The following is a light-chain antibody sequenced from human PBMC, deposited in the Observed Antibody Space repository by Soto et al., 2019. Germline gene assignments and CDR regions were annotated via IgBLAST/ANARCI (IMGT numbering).Light chain of an antibody. Sequence: DIKMTQSPSTLSASVGDRVTITCRASQSISSLLAWYQQKPGRAPTLLIYKASTLEGGVPSRFSGSGSGTEFTLTISSLQPDDFATYYCQQYNSYPLTFGQGTRLEIK. CDR2: KAS. CDR3: QQYNSYPLT. J-gene: IGKJ5*01. CDR1: QSISSL. V-gene: IGKV1-5*03.